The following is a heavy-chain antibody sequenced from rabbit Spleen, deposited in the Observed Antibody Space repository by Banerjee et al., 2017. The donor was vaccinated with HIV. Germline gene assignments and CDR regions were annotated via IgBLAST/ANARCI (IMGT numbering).Heavy chain of an antibody. CDR1: GFSFSSNW. CDR3: ARNYVNVFDP. Sequence: QEQLVESGGGLVKPGASLTLTCTASGFSFSSNWICWVRQAPGKGLEWIACIDTSDGDTDYANWPKGRFTISKASSTTVTLQMTSLTAADTATYFCARNYVNVFDPWGPGTLVSV. V-gene: IGHV1S45*01. CDR2: IDTSDGDT. D-gene: IGHD1-1*01. J-gene: IGHJ2*01.